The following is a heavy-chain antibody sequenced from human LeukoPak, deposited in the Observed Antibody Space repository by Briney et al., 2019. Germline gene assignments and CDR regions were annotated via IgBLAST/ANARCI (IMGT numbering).Heavy chain of an antibody. D-gene: IGHD3-10*01. CDR2: ISYDGSNK. CDR3: AKGFVKYYFDY. CDR1: GFTFSSYG. Sequence: GGSLRLSCAASGFTFSSYGMHWVRQAPGKGLERVAVISYDGSNKYYADSVRGRFTISRDNSKNTLYLQMNSLRAEDTAVYYCAKGFVKYYFDYWGQGTLVTVSS. V-gene: IGHV3-30*18. J-gene: IGHJ4*02.